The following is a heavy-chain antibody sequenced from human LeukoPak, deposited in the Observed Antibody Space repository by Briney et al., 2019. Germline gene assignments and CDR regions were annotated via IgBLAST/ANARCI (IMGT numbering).Heavy chain of an antibody. CDR2: ISFSGSYI. CDR1: GFTFSNYS. CDR3: ARRATTERGHSYGLDY. J-gene: IGHJ4*01. V-gene: IGHV3-21*01. Sequence: GGSLRLSCAASGFTFSNYSMNWVRQAPGKGLEWVSSISFSGSYIYYADSLRGRITISRDNTKNSLYLQMNSLRAEDTAVYYCARRATTERGHSYGLDYWGQGTLVTVPS. D-gene: IGHD5-18*01.